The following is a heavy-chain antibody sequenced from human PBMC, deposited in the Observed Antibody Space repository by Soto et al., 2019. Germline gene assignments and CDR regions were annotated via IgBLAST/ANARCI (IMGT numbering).Heavy chain of an antibody. CDR2: INHSGST. D-gene: IGHD3-10*01. V-gene: IGHV4-34*01. CDR3: ARGRNHYGSGSYSPYYYYGMDV. CDR1: GGSFSGYY. J-gene: IGHJ6*02. Sequence: HSETLSLTCAVYGGSFSGYYWSWIRQPPGKGLEWIGEINHSGSTNYNPSLKSRVTISVDTSKNQFSLKLSSVTAADTAVYYCARGRNHYGSGSYSPYYYYGMDVWGQGTTVTVSS.